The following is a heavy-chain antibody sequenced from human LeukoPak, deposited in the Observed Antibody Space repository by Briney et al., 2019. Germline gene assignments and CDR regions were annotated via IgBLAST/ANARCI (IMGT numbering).Heavy chain of an antibody. Sequence: GRSLRLSCAASGFSFSSHAMHWVRQAPGKGLEWVAFISYDGSNENHADSVKGRFSISRDNSKSTMYLQMNSLRVEDTAVYYCVGEVGPRDFGNWGQGNLVTVSS. CDR1: GFSFSSHA. CDR3: VGEVGPRDFGN. J-gene: IGHJ4*02. D-gene: IGHD1-26*01. CDR2: ISYDGSNE. V-gene: IGHV3-30*04.